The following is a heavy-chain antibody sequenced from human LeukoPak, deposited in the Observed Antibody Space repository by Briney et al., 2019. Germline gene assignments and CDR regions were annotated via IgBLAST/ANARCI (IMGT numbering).Heavy chain of an antibody. CDR3: AKVVAMAQDYFDY. Sequence: PGGSLRLSCAAAGFTFSSYSMSCVRQAPGKWLEWVSAISGSGGSTYYADSVKGRFTISRDNSKNTLYLQMNSLRAEDPAVYYCAKVVAMAQDYFDYWGQGTLVSVSS. CDR1: GFTFSSYS. D-gene: IGHD2-2*01. V-gene: IGHV3-23*01. J-gene: IGHJ4*02. CDR2: ISGSGGST.